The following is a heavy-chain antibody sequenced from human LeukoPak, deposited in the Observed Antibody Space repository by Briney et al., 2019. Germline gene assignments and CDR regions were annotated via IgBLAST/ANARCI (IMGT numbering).Heavy chain of an antibody. CDR1: GFTFRRYE. CDR2: IVSSGSTI. Sequence: RSGGSLRLSCAASGFTFRRYEMNWVRQAPGKGLEWVSYIVSSGSTIYYADSVKGRFTISRDNAKNSLYLQMNSLRAEDTAVYYCARANYYDISGYDYWGQGTLVTVSS. D-gene: IGHD3-22*01. J-gene: IGHJ4*02. CDR3: ARANYYDISGYDY. V-gene: IGHV3-48*03.